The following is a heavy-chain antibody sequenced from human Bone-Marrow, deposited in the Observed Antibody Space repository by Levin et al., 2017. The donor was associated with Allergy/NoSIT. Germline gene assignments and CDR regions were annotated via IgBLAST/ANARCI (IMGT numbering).Heavy chain of an antibody. J-gene: IGHJ3*02. Sequence: GESLKISCKGSGYNFADYWIGWVRQMPGKGLEWMGIIYPGDSDTRYSSSFQGQVTISADKSIGTANLQGSSLKASDTAMYYCARLRGHHSSRARIWGQGTMVTVSS. CDR1: GYNFADYW. V-gene: IGHV5-51*01. CDR3: ARLRGHHSSRARI. D-gene: IGHD6-13*01. CDR2: IYPGDSDT.